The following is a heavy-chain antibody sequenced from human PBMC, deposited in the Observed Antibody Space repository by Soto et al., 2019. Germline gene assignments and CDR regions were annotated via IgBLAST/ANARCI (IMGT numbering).Heavy chain of an antibody. V-gene: IGHV4-59*08. J-gene: IGHJ4*02. CDR3: ARRYGSCFDY. Sequence: QVQLQESGPGLVKPSETLSLTCTVSGGSISSYYWSWIRQPPGKGLEWIGYIHYSGSTNYNPSLXSXVXIXXDTSKNPLSLKLSSVTAADTAVYYCARRYGSCFDYWGQGTLVTVSS. CDR1: GGSISSYY. D-gene: IGHD5-18*01. CDR2: IHYSGST.